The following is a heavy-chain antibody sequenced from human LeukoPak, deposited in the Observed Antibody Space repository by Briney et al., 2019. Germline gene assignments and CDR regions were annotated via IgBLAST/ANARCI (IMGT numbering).Heavy chain of an antibody. V-gene: IGHV3-21*01. J-gene: IGHJ3*02. D-gene: IGHD2-2*01. CDR3: ASRYCTSTNCYAFDI. CDR1: GFTFSSYS. CDR2: ISSDSNYI. Sequence: PGGSLRLSCAASGFTFSSYSMNWVRQALGKGLEWVSSISSDSNYIFYADSVQGRFTISRDNAENSLFLQMNSLRAEDTAVYYCASRYCTSTNCYAFDIWGQGTMVTVSS.